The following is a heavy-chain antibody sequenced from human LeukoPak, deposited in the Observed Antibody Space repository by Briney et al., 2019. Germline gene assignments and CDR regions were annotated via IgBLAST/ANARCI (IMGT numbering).Heavy chain of an antibody. V-gene: IGHV6-1*01. CDR3: ARERHHIRYFDWLFPNWFDP. Sequence: SQTLSLTCAISGDSVSSNSAAWNWIRQSPSRGLEWLGRTYYRSKWYNDYAVSVKSRITINPDTSKNQFSLQLNSVTPEDTAVYYCARERHHIRYFDWLFPNWFDPWGQGTLVTVSS. CDR1: GDSVSSNSAA. D-gene: IGHD3-9*01. CDR2: TYYRSKWYN. J-gene: IGHJ5*02.